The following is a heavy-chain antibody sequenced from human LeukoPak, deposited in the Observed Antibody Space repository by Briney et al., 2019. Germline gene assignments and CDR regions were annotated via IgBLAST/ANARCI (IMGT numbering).Heavy chain of an antibody. Sequence: SVKVSCKASGGTFSSYAISWVRQAPGQGLEWMGGIIPIFGTANYAQKFQGRVTITADESTSTAYMELSSLRSEDTAVYYCARGVVRGVITNSFDYWGQGTLVTVSS. CDR2: IIPIFGTA. CDR3: ARGVVRGVITNSFDY. V-gene: IGHV1-69*13. J-gene: IGHJ4*02. D-gene: IGHD3-10*01. CDR1: GGTFSSYA.